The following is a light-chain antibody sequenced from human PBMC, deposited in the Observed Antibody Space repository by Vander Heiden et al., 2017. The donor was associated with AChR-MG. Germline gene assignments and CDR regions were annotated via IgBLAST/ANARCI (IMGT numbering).Light chain of an antibody. CDR3: SSYTTNNTLDVI. V-gene: IGLV2-14*03. J-gene: IGLJ2*01. CDR2: DVS. Sequence: QSALTQPASVSGSPGQSITISCTGTSSDVGGYNYASWYQQHPDKAPKLIIYDVSNRPSGVSNRFSGSKSGNTASLTISGLQAEDEADFYCSSYTTNNTLDVIFGGGTKLTVL. CDR1: SSDVGGYNY.